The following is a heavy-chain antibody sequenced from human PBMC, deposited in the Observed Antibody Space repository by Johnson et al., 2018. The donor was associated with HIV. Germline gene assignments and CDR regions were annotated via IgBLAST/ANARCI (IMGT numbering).Heavy chain of an antibody. CDR1: GFTFSDYY. CDR2: ISSSGSTI. J-gene: IGHJ3*02. CDR3: AKDLFTERKDDAFDI. Sequence: QVQLVESGGGLIQPGGSLRLSCVASGFTFSDYYMSWIRQAPGKGLEWVSYISSSGSTIYYADSVKGRFTISRDNAKNSLYLQMNSLRAEDTAVYYCAKDLFTERKDDAFDIWGQGTMVTVSS. D-gene: IGHD1-14*01. V-gene: IGHV3-11*04.